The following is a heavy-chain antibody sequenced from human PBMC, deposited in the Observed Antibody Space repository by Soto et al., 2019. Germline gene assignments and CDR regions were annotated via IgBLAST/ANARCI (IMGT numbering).Heavy chain of an antibody. J-gene: IGHJ3*02. Sequence: EVQLVESGGGLVKPGGSLRLSCAASGFTFSSYSMNWVRQAPGKGLEWVSSISSSSNYIYYADSVKGRFTISRDNAKNSLYLQMNSLRAEDTAVYYCARYLPRNYDFWSGYYTKGIDAFDIWGQGTMVTVSS. CDR3: ARYLPRNYDFWSGYYTKGIDAFDI. V-gene: IGHV3-21*01. D-gene: IGHD3-3*01. CDR2: ISSSSNYI. CDR1: GFTFSSYS.